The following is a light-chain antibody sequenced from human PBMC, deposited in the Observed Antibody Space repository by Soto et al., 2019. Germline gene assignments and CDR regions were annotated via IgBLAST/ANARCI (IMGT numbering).Light chain of an antibody. J-gene: IGKJ1*01. CDR1: QTISSW. Sequence: DIQMTQSPSTLSGSVGDRVTITCRASQTISSWLAWYQQKPGKAPKLLVYAASSLHSGVPSRFSGSGSGTDFTLTISSLQPEDFATYYCLQTYTTLTWTFGQGTKVDIK. CDR2: AAS. V-gene: IGKV1-39*01. CDR3: LQTYTTLTWT.